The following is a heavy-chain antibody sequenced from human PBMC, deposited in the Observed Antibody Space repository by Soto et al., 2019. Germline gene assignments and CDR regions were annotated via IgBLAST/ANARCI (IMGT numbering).Heavy chain of an antibody. CDR1: GYTFTSYY. Sequence: ASVKVSFKASGYTFTSYYMHWVRQAPGQGLEWMGIINPSGGSTSYAQKFQGRVTMTRDTSTSTVYMELSSLRSEDTAVYYCARGGGYGDYDKRSYGMDVWGQGTTVTVSS. D-gene: IGHD4-17*01. V-gene: IGHV1-46*01. J-gene: IGHJ6*02. CDR3: ARGGGYGDYDKRSYGMDV. CDR2: INPSGGST.